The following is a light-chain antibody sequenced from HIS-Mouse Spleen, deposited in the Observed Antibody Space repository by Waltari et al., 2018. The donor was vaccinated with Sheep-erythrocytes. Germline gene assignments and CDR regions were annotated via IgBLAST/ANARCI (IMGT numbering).Light chain of an antibody. CDR3: SSYAGSNNWV. CDR2: EVS. CDR1: SSDVGGYNY. J-gene: IGLJ3*02. V-gene: IGLV2-8*01. Sequence: QSALTQPPSASGSPGQSVTISCTGTSSDVGGYNYVSWYQQHLGKAPKLMIYEVSKLPSGVPDRFSGSKSGNTASLTVSGLQAEDEADYYCSSYAGSNNWVFGGGTKLTVL.